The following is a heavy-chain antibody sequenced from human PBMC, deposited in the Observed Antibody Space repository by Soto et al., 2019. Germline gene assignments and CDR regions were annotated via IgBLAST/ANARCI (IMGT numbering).Heavy chain of an antibody. D-gene: IGHD1-26*01. Sequence: GGSLRLSCVASGFTFSGYVMAWVRQAPGKGLEWVSGLSDSGNHTFYADSVKGRFAISRDNSRNTLYLQMNSLRAEDTAVYYCVKDLEXRSSGRSQSYYYYGLDVWGPGTTVTVSS. CDR2: LSDSGNHT. CDR3: VKDLEXRSSGRSQSYYYYGLDV. CDR1: GFTFSGYV. V-gene: IGHV3-23*01. J-gene: IGHJ6*02.